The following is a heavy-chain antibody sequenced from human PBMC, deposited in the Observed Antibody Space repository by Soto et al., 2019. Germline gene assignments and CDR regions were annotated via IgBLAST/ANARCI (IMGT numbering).Heavy chain of an antibody. CDR1: GGSFSGYY. Sequence: PSETLSLTCAVYGGSFSGYYWSWIRQPPGKGLEWIGEINHSGSTNYNPSLKSRVTISVDTSKNQFSLKLSSVTAADTAVYYCARGLDSDSSGYRLNYFDYWGQGTLVTVSS. J-gene: IGHJ4*02. D-gene: IGHD3-22*01. CDR3: ARGLDSDSSGYRLNYFDY. V-gene: IGHV4-34*01. CDR2: INHSGST.